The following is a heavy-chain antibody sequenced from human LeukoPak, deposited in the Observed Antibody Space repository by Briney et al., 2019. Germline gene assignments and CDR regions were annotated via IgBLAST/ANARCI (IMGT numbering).Heavy chain of an antibody. V-gene: IGHV1-18*01. J-gene: IGHJ4*02. CDR2: ISGYNGNT. CDR3: ARDQSYGSGSYQDY. CDR1: GYTFTNYG. Sequence: ASVKVSCKASGYTFTNYGISWVRQAPGQGLEWMGWISGYNGNTNYAQKLQGRVTLTTDTSTSTAYMELRRLRSDDTAVYYCARDQSYGSGSYQDYWGQGTLVTVS. D-gene: IGHD3-10*01.